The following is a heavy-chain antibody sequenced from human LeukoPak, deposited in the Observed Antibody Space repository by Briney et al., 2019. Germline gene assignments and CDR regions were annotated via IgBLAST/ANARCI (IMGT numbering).Heavy chain of an antibody. CDR3: ARGSSWYGPNAFDI. CDR2: IYYSGST. J-gene: IGHJ3*02. CDR1: GGSISSYY. V-gene: IGHV4-39*01. D-gene: IGHD6-13*01. Sequence: SETLSLTCTVSGGSISSYYWGWIRQPPGKGLEWIGSIYYSGSTYYNPSLKSRVTISVDTSKNQFSLKLSSVTAADTAVYYCARGSSWYGPNAFDIWGQGTMVTVSS.